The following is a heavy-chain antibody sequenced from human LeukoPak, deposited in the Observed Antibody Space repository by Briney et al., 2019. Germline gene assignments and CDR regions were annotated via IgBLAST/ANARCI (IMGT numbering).Heavy chain of an antibody. J-gene: IGHJ6*02. Sequence: PVGSLRLSCAASGFTFSIYWMSWVRQAPGKGLEWVANINQNGSATYYVDSVKGRFTISRDNAKNTLFLQMNSLRAEDTAVFYCVRAGGPHTVDVWGQGTTVTVSS. CDR2: INQNGSAT. V-gene: IGHV3-7*01. CDR1: GFTFSIYW. D-gene: IGHD2-8*02. CDR3: VRAGGPHTVDV.